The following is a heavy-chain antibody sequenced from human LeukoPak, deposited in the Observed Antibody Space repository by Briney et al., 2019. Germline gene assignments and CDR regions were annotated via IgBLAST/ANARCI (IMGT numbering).Heavy chain of an antibody. CDR1: GYTFTGYY. CDR2: INPNSGGK. J-gene: IGHJ4*02. CDR3: ARDHSGYYDSSGYYYVDN. D-gene: IGHD3-22*01. Sequence: ASVKVSCKASGYTFTGYYMHWVRQAPGQGLEWMGWINPNSGGKNYAQKFQGRDTITSDTSIITAYMELRRLRSDDTAVYYCARDHSGYYDSSGYYYVDNWGQGTLVTVSS. V-gene: IGHV1-2*02.